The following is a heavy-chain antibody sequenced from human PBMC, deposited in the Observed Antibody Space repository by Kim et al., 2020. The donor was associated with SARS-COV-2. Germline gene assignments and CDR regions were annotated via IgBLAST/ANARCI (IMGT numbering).Heavy chain of an antibody. V-gene: IGHV1-3*01. CDR3: ARDRKVDYYFDY. J-gene: IGHJ4*02. Sequence: KNSGRFQGRVTITRETSASMAYMDLSSLTSEGTAVYYCARDRKVDYYFDYWGQGTLVTVSS.